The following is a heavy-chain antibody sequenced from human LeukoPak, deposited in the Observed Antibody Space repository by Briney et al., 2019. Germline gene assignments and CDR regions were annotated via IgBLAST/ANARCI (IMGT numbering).Heavy chain of an antibody. Sequence: PSETLSLTCTVSGGSISSYYGTWIRQPPGKGLEWIGYLDYGGSTNYNPSLKSRVTISVDTSKNQFSLKVSSVTAADTAVYYCARRHVEYSSSSDPYYFDYWGQGTLVTVSS. CDR3: ARRHVEYSSSSDPYYFDY. CDR2: LDYGGST. V-gene: IGHV4-59*01. D-gene: IGHD6-6*01. CDR1: GGSISSYY. J-gene: IGHJ4*02.